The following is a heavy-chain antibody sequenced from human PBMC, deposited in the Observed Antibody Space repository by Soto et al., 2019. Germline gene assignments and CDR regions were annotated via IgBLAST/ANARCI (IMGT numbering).Heavy chain of an antibody. Sequence: QVQLVQSGAEVKKPGASVKVSCKASGYTFTNYDINWVRQATGQGLEWMGWMNPNTANTGYAQKFKGRVTMTRDTSIGTAYMELTSLRSEDTAVYYCARGGGGSRFYYYYMDVWGTGTTVTVSS. J-gene: IGHJ6*03. D-gene: IGHD2-15*01. CDR2: MNPNTANT. CDR1: GYTFTNYD. V-gene: IGHV1-8*01. CDR3: ARGGGGSRFYYYYMDV.